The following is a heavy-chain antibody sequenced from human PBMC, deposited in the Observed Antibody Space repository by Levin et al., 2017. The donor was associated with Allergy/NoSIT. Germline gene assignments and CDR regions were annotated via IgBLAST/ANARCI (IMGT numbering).Heavy chain of an antibody. Sequence: GGSLRLSCAASGFTFSSYALSWVRQAPGKGLEWVSGIVDSGASTYYADSVKGRFTISRDNSKNTLYLQMNSLRAEDTAMYDCTKDDLFARGATYRYSGFDSWGQGTLVTVSS. V-gene: IGHV3-23*01. CDR3: TKDDLFARGATYRYSGFDS. D-gene: IGHD3-10*01. CDR1: GFTFSSYA. CDR2: IVDSGAST. J-gene: IGHJ4*02.